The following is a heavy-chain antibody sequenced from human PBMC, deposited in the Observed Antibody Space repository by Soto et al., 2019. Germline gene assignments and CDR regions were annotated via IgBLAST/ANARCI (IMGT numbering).Heavy chain of an antibody. J-gene: IGHJ3*02. CDR1: GGTFSSYA. CDR2: IIPIFGTA. Sequence: SVKVSCKASGGTFSSYAISWVRQAPGQGLEWMGGIIPIFGTANYAQKFQGRVTITADESTSTAYMELSSLRSEDTAVYYCASLTDYYDSSGLDAFDIWGQGTMVTVSS. CDR3: ASLTDYYDSSGLDAFDI. D-gene: IGHD3-22*01. V-gene: IGHV1-69*13.